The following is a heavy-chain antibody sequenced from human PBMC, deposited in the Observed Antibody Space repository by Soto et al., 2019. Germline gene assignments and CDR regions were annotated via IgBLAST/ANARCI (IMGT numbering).Heavy chain of an antibody. CDR1: GFTFSSYA. CDR3: ARGPDPYYYDSSGYLDY. Sequence: GGSLRLSCAASGFTFSSYAMHWVRQAPGKGLEWVAVISYDGSNKYYADSVKGRFTISRDNSKNTLYLQMNSLRAEDTAVYYCARGPDPYYYDSSGYLDYWGQGTLVTVSS. J-gene: IGHJ4*02. V-gene: IGHV3-30-3*01. D-gene: IGHD3-22*01. CDR2: ISYDGSNK.